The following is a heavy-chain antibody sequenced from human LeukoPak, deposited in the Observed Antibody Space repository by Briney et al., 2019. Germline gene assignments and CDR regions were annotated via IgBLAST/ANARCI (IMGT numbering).Heavy chain of an antibody. CDR1: GFTFSYAW. CDR3: ATLTVLPAAAIDAPTGTGDY. V-gene: IGHV3-15*01. Sequence: PGGCLRLSCAASGFTFSYAWMNWVRQAPGEGLDWVGRIKSRTDGGTTDFAAPVKGRFTISRDDSKNTLYLQMNSLKTEDTGVYYCATLTVLPAAAIDAPTGTGDYWGQGTLVTVSS. D-gene: IGHD2-2*01. CDR2: IKSRTDGGTT. J-gene: IGHJ4*02.